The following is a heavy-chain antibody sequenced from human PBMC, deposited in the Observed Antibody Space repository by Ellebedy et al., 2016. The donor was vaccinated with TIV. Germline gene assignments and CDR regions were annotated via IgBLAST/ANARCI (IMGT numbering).Heavy chain of an antibody. Sequence: SGPTLAKPTQTLTLTCTFPGFSLSTSGMCVSWIRQPPGKALEWLALIDWDDDKYYSTSLKTRLTISKDTSKNQVVLTMTNMDPVDTATYYCARIRVVTAIRYYYYGMDVWGQGTTVTVSS. CDR2: IDWDDDK. CDR1: GFSLSTSGMC. D-gene: IGHD2-21*02. J-gene: IGHJ6*02. V-gene: IGHV2-70*01. CDR3: ARIRVVTAIRYYYYGMDV.